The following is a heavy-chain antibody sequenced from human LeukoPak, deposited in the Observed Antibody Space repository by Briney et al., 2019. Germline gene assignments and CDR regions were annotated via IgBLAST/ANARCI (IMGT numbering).Heavy chain of an antibody. CDR3: ARDMTKLGYFDY. V-gene: IGHV3-66*02. D-gene: IGHD7-27*01. CDR1: GFTVSSNY. J-gene: IGHJ4*02. CDR2: IYSGGST. Sequence: GGSLRLSCAASGFTVSSNYMSWVRQAPGKGLEWVSVIYSGGSTYYADSVKGRFTISRDNSKSTLYLQMNSLRAEDTAVYYCARDMTKLGYFDYWGQGTLVTVSS.